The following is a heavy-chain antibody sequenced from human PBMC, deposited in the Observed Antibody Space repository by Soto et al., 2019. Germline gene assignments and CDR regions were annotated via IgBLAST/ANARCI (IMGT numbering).Heavy chain of an antibody. CDR3: AKEPIVAINYFDY. V-gene: IGHV3-30*18. J-gene: IGHJ4*02. D-gene: IGHD5-12*01. CDR2: ISYDGSNK. CDR1: GFTFSSYG. Sequence: PGGSLRLSFAASGFTFSSYGMHRVRQAPGKGLEWVAVISYDGSNKYYADSVKGRFTISRDNSKNPLYLQMNSLRAEDTAVYYRAKEPIVAINYFDYWGQGTLVTVSS.